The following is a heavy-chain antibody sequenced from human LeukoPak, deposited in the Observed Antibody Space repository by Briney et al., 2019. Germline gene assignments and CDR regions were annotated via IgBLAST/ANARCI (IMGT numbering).Heavy chain of an antibody. CDR1: GFTFSSYA. D-gene: IGHD2-2*01. J-gene: IGHJ3*02. Sequence: GGSLRLSCAASGFTFSSYAMSWVRQAPGKGLEWVSAISGSGGSTYYADSAKGRFTISRDNSKNTLYLQMNSLRAEDTAVYYCAKDSQNIVVVPAAVVSAFDIWGQGTMVTASS. V-gene: IGHV3-23*01. CDR3: AKDSQNIVVVPAAVVSAFDI. CDR2: ISGSGGST.